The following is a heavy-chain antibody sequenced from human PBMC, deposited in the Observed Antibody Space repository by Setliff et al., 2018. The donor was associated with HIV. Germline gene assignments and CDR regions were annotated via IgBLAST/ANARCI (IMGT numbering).Heavy chain of an antibody. D-gene: IGHD6-13*01. V-gene: IGHV5-51*01. J-gene: IGHJ3*02. Sequence: PGESLKISCKGSGYSFTSYWIGWVRQMPGKGLEWMGIIYPGDSDTRYSPSFQGQVTISADKSISTAYLQWSSLKASDTAMYYCARPRSSSWYEDAFDIWGQGTMVTVS. CDR3: ARPRSSSWYEDAFDI. CDR2: IYPGDSDT. CDR1: GYSFTSYW.